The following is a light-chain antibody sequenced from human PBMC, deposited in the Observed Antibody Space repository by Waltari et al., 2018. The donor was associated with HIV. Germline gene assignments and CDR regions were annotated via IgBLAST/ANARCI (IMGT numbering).Light chain of an antibody. J-gene: IGLJ3*02. CDR3: ATWDNSLRAM. CDR2: ENN. CDR1: HSNIGNNF. V-gene: IGLV1-51*01. Sequence: SVLTQPPSVSAAPGQKVTISCSGSHSNIGNNFVSWYQPLPGTAPKLLIYENNRRPSRIPDRFSASKTGTSATLGITGLQTGDEAIYYCATWDNSLRAMFGGGTKLTVL.